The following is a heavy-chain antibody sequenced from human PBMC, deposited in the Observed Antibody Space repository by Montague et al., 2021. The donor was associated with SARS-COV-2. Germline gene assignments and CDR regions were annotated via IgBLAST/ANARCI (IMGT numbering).Heavy chain of an antibody. J-gene: IGHJ5*02. CDR2: INTDGTIT. CDR3: ATDRTVAPGYGFDP. CDR1: GFTFSSHW. V-gene: IGHV3-74*01. D-gene: IGHD3-9*01. Sequence: SLRLSCAASGFTFSSHWMHWVRQLPGNGLLWVSRINTDGTITNYADSVKGRFTISRDNAKNSMHLQMNSLRVEDTAVYYCATDRTVAPGYGFDPWGQGTLVTVSS.